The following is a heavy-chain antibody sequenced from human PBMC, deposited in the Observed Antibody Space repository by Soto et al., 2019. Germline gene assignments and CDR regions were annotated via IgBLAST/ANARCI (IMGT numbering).Heavy chain of an antibody. V-gene: IGHV3-15*07. CDR2: IKSKTDGGTT. J-gene: IGHJ3*02. CDR3: TTSRVTRPFDI. CDR1: GFTFSNAW. Sequence: GGSLRLSCAASGFTFSNAWMNWVRQAPGKGLEWVGRIKSKTDGGTTDYAAPVKGRFTISRDDSKNTLYLQMNSLITWVTAVYYCTTSRVTRPFDIWGQGTMVTVSS. D-gene: IGHD4-4*01.